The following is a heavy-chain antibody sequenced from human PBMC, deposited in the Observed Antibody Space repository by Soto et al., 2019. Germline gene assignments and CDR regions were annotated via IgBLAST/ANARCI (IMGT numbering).Heavy chain of an antibody. Sequence: GSLRLSCAASGFTFSSYGMHWVRQAPGKGLEWVAVIWYDGSNKYYADSVKGRFTISRDNSKNTLYLQMNSLRAEDTAVYYCARLHQSRVATYGMDVWGQGTTVTVSS. J-gene: IGHJ6*02. CDR2: IWYDGSNK. CDR1: GFTFSSYG. D-gene: IGHD5-12*01. CDR3: ARLHQSRVATYGMDV. V-gene: IGHV3-33*01.